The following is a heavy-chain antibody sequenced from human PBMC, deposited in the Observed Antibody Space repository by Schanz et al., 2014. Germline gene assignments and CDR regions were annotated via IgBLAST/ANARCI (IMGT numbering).Heavy chain of an antibody. CDR2: VSSDGNND. J-gene: IGHJ5*01. CDR1: GFTFSTHA. CDR3: AKQHIVRGVIYLNWFDS. Sequence: VQLVESEGDLVQPGGSLRLSCSASGFTFSTHAMHWVRQAPGKGLEWVALVSSDGNNDYYTDSVKGRFTISRDNSKNTVHLQMNSLRAEDTAVYYCAKQHIVRGVIYLNWFDSWGQGTLVTVSS. V-gene: IGHV3-30*18. D-gene: IGHD3-10*01.